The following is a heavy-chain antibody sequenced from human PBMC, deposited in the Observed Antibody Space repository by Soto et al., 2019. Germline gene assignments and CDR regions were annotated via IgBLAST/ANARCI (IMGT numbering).Heavy chain of an antibody. Sequence: GGSLRLSCAASGFSFSSYSMNWVRQAPGKGLEWVSYISSSSSTIYYADYVKGRFTIYRATAKNSLYLQMNSLRDEDTAVYYCARDNYDFWSGYKGNYFDYWGQGTLVTVSS. D-gene: IGHD3-3*01. CDR3: ARDNYDFWSGYKGNYFDY. J-gene: IGHJ4*02. CDR2: ISSSSSTI. CDR1: GFSFSSYS. V-gene: IGHV3-48*02.